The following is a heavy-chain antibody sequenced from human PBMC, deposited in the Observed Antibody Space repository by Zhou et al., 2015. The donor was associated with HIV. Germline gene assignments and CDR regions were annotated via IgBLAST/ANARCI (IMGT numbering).Heavy chain of an antibody. D-gene: IGHD2-15*01. CDR2: IIPIFGTA. CDR1: GGTFSSYA. J-gene: IGHJ4*02. Sequence: QVQLVQSGAEVKKPGSSVKVSCKASGGTFSSYAISWVRQAPGQGLEWMGGIIPIFGTANYAQKFQGRVTITADESTSTAYMELSSLRSEDTAVYYCARGYCSGGSCYSPHFDYWAREPWSPSPQ. CDR3: ARGYCSGGSCYSPHFDY. V-gene: IGHV1-69*01.